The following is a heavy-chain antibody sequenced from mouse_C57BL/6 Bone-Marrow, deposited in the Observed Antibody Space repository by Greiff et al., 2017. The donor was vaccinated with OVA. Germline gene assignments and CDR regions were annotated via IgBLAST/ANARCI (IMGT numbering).Heavy chain of an antibody. V-gene: IGHV1-64*01. CDR1: GYTFTSYW. Sequence: QVQLQQPGAELVKPGASVKLSCKASGYTFTSYWMHWVKQRPGQGLEWIGMIHPNSGSTNYNEKFKSKATLTVDKSSSTAYMQLSSLTSEDSAVYYCARERAIYDGYSNYFDDWGQGTTLTVSS. CDR2: IHPNSGST. J-gene: IGHJ2*01. D-gene: IGHD2-3*01. CDR3: ARERAIYDGYSNYFDD.